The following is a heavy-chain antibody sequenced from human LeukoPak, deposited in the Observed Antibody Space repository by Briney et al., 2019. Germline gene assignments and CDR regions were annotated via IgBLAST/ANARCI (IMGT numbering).Heavy chain of an antibody. D-gene: IGHD2-2*01. Sequence: SVTVSRKASGGTFSSYAISWVRQAPGQGLEWMGGIIPILGIANYAQKFQGRVTITADKSTSTAYMELSSLRAEDTALYYCARDRSRKDSVGVPAASELRSDYWGQGTLVTVSS. J-gene: IGHJ4*02. CDR2: IIPILGIA. CDR3: ARDRSRKDSVGVPAASELRSDY. CDR1: GGTFSSYA. V-gene: IGHV1-69*10.